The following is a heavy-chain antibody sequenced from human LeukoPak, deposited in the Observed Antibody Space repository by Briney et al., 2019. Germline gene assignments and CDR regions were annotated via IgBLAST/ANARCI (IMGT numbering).Heavy chain of an antibody. CDR1: GFTVSNNY. CDR3: VRKNRDFNAAFDI. CDR2: SYSDTNT. V-gene: IGHV3-53*01. D-gene: IGHD1-14*01. J-gene: IGHJ3*02. Sequence: GGSLRLSCTASGFTVSNNYMSWVRQAPGKGLEWVSISYSDTNTNYADSVKGRFTISRDTSQNTLSLEMNSLRGEDTAVHYCVRKNRDFNAAFDIWGQGTVVTVSA.